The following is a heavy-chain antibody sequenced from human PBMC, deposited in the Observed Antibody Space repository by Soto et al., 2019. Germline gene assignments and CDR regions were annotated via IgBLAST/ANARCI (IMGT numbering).Heavy chain of an antibody. Sequence: PGGSLRLSCAASGFTFSSYGMHWVRQAPGKGLEWIGSIYYSGSTYYNPSLKSRVTISVDTSKNQFSLKLSSVTAADTAVYYCALPYYDFWSGSIRGDYYYGMDVWGQGTTVTVSS. V-gene: IGHV4-59*05. J-gene: IGHJ6*02. CDR1: GFTFSSYG. CDR3: ALPYYDFWSGSIRGDYYYGMDV. CDR2: IYYSGST. D-gene: IGHD3-3*01.